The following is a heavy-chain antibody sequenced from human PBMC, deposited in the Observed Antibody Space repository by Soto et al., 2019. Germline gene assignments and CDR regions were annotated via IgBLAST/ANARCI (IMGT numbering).Heavy chain of an antibody. CDR2: IYYSGST. Sequence: PSETLSLTCTVSGGSISSGGYYWSWIRQHPGKGLEWIGYIYYSGSTYYNPSLKSRVTISVDTSKNQFSLKLSSVTAADTAVYYCARGDPIRYYYYGMDVWGQGTTVTVSS. D-gene: IGHD3-3*02. J-gene: IGHJ6*02. V-gene: IGHV4-31*03. CDR1: GGSISSGGYY. CDR3: ARGDPIRYYYYGMDV.